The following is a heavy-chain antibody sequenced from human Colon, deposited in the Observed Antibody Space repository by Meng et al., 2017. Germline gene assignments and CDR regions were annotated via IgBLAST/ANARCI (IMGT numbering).Heavy chain of an antibody. D-gene: IGHD3-22*01. CDR3: ARGASDYDIDY. V-gene: IGHV4-61*01. Sequence: GAGPGSGTASETRSPPCTVSVGSGSSGIYYWSCIRQPPGKGLEWIGYIYYSGGTNYNPSLKSRVTISVDTSKNQFSLKLSSVTAADTAVYYCARGASDYDIDYWGQGTLVTVSS. CDR1: VGSGSSGIYY. J-gene: IGHJ4*02. CDR2: IYYSGGT.